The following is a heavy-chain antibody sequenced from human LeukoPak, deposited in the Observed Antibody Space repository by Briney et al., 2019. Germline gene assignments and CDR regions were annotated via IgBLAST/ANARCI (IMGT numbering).Heavy chain of an antibody. J-gene: IGHJ4*02. CDR2: IRYDGSNK. D-gene: IGHD1-26*01. CDR3: ARVGIVGTIGDY. Sequence: GGSLRLSCAASGFTFSSSGMHWVRQAPGTGLEWVAFIRYDGSNKYYADSVKGRFTISRDNSKNTLYLQMNSLRAEDTAVYYCARVGIVGTIGDYWGQGTLLTVSS. V-gene: IGHV3-30*02. CDR1: GFTFSSSG.